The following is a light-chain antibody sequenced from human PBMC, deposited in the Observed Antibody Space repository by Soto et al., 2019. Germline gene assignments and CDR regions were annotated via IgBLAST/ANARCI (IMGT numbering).Light chain of an antibody. CDR3: AAWDDSLSGLYV. Sequence: QSVLTQPPSASGTPRQRVTISCSGSSSNIGTYTVNWYQQFPGTAPKLLIYNNDQRPSGVPDRFSGFKYGTAASLAISGLQSEDEAEYYCAAWDDSLSGLYVFGTGTKVTVL. CDR1: SSNIGTYT. J-gene: IGLJ1*01. CDR2: NND. V-gene: IGLV1-44*01.